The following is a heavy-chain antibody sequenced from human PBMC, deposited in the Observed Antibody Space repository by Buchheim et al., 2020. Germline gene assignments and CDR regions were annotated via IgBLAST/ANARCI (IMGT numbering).Heavy chain of an antibody. Sequence: QVQLEESGGGVVQPGRSLRLSCAASGFTFSSYAMHWVRQAPGKGLEWVAVISYDGSNKYYADSVKGRFTISRDNSKNTLYLQMDSLRAEDKAVYYCGPRGSTTVNYWGQGTL. CDR3: GPRGSTTVNY. V-gene: IGHV3-30-3*01. CDR2: ISYDGSNK. J-gene: IGHJ4*02. CDR1: GFTFSSYA. D-gene: IGHD4-17*01.